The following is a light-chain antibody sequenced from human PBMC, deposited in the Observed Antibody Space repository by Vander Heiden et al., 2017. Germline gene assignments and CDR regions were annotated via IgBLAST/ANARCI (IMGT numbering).Light chain of an antibody. CDR2: DAS. Sequence: AIQLTQSPSSLSASVGDRVTITCRAGQDISSALAWYQQKPGKPPTLLIFDASGLQSGVPSRFSGNRSGTDFTLTINNLQSEDFATYFCQQANNYPYTFGQGTKIEIK. J-gene: IGKJ2*01. V-gene: IGKV1D-13*01. CDR1: QDISSA. CDR3: QQANNYPYT.